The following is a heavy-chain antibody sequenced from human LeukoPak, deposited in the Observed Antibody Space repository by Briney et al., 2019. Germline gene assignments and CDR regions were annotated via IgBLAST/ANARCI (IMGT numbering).Heavy chain of an antibody. V-gene: IGHV3-7*01. CDR3: ARGRRWLQELDY. CDR1: GFTFNNYW. CDR2: IKQDGTEK. Sequence: GGSLRLSCAASGFTFNNYWMTSVRQAPGKGLEWVANIKQDGTEKYYVDSVKGRFTISRDNSKNTLYLQLNSLRAEDTAVYYCARGRRWLQELDYWGQGTLVTVSS. J-gene: IGHJ4*02. D-gene: IGHD5-24*01.